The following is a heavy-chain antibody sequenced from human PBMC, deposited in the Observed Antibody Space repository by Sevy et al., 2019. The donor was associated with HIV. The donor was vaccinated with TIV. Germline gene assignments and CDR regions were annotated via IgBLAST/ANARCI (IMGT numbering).Heavy chain of an antibody. Sequence: SETLSLTCTVSGGSISSGDYYWSWIRQPPGKGLEWIGYIYYSGSTYYNPSLKSRVTISVDTSKNQFSLKLSSVTAADTAVYYCARASSYLDHFDYWVQGTLVTVSS. CDR2: IYYSGST. CDR3: ARASSYLDHFDY. V-gene: IGHV4-30-4*01. D-gene: IGHD6-13*01. J-gene: IGHJ4*02. CDR1: GGSISSGDYY.